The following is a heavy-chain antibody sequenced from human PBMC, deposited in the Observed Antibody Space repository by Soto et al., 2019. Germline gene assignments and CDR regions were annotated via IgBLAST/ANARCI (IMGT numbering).Heavy chain of an antibody. CDR2: INHSGST. CDR1: GGSFSGYY. D-gene: IGHD3-10*01. CDR3: ARAGRITMVRGALDY. V-gene: IGHV4-34*01. Sequence: SETLSLTCAVYGGSFSGYYWSWIRQPPGKGLEWIGEINHSGSTNYNPSLKSRVTISVDTSKNQFSLKLSSVTAADTAVYYCARAGRITMVRGALDYWGQGTLVTVSS. J-gene: IGHJ4*02.